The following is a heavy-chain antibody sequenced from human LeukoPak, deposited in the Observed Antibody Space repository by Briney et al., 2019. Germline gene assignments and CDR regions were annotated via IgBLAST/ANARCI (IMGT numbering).Heavy chain of an antibody. J-gene: IGHJ4*02. CDR1: GFTFSSYN. CDR2: ITSSSSYI. D-gene: IGHD3-16*01. CDR3: ARLLETYDYVWGSYGFDS. V-gene: IGHV3-21*01. Sequence: PGGSLRLSCAASGFTFSSYNMNWVRQAPGKGLEWASSITSSSSYIYYADSVKGRFTISRDNAKNSLYLQMNGLRAEDTAVFYCARLLETYDYVWGSYGFDSWGQGTLVTVSS.